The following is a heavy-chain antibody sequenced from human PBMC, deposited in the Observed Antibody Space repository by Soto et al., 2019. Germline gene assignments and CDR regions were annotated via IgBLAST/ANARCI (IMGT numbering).Heavy chain of an antibody. D-gene: IGHD3-16*01. V-gene: IGHV3-30-3*01. Sequence: GGSLRLSCAASGFTFSSYAMHWVRQAPGKGLEWVAVISYDGSNKYYADSVKGRFTISRDNSKNTLYLQMNSLRAEDTAVYYCGRGGGGGYETPPGVFDFGGRGSLVTAPS. CDR2: ISYDGSNK. J-gene: IGHJ4*02. CDR1: GFTFSSYA. CDR3: GRGGGGGYETPPGVFDF.